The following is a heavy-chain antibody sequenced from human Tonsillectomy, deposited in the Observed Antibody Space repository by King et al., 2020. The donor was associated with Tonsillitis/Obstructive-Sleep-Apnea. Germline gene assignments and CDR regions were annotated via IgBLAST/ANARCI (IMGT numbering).Heavy chain of an antibody. CDR2: ISKDGSNI. CDR1: GFTFRTFA. CDR3: ARVFYDHGAHWFDP. D-gene: IGHD5/OR15-5a*01. V-gene: IGHV3-30*04. Sequence: VHLVESGGGVVQPGRSLRLSCAASGFTFRTFAMNWVRQAPGKGLEWVAIISKDGSNIYYAESVRGRFTISRDNSKNTLFLQMNSLRPEDTAIYYCARVFYDHGAHWFDPWGQGTLVTVSS. J-gene: IGHJ5*02.